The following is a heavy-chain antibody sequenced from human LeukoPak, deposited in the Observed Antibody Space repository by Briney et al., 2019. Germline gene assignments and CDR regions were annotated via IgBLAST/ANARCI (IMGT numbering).Heavy chain of an antibody. Sequence: GGSLRLSCVASGFTFSDYSMNWVRQAPGRGLEYIAYMSISGSTIKYAESVKGRFTISRDNAQDSLFLHMNSLRAEDTAVYYCAREIFHGSGSSRMDVWGQGTTVTVSS. CDR1: GFTFSDYS. J-gene: IGHJ6*02. CDR3: AREIFHGSGSSRMDV. V-gene: IGHV3-48*04. D-gene: IGHD3-10*01. CDR2: MSISGSTI.